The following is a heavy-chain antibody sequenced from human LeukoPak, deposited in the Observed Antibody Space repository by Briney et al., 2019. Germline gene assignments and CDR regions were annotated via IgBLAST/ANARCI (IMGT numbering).Heavy chain of an antibody. CDR1: GVSISSYY. CDR2: IYYSGST. J-gene: IGHJ4*02. CDR3: AREGNYYDSSGPFDY. D-gene: IGHD3-22*01. Sequence: SETLCLTCTASGVSISSYYWSWVRQPPGKGLEWIGFIYYSGSTNYNPSLKSRVTISVDTSKNQFSLKLSSVTAADTAVYYCAREGNYYDSSGPFDYWGQGTLVTVSS. V-gene: IGHV4-59*01.